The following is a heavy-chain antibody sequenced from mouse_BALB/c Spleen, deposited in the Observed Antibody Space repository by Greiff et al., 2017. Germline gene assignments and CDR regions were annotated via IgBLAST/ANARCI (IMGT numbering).Heavy chain of an antibody. D-gene: IGHD1-2*01. CDR2: ISSGGSYT. CDR1: GFTFSSYT. CDR3: TFTTATRYYAMDY. J-gene: IGHJ4*01. V-gene: IGHV5-6-4*01. Sequence: EVMLVESGGGLVKPGGSLKLSCAASGFTFSSYTMSWVRQTPEKRLEWVATISSGGSYTYYPDSVKGRFTISRDNAKNTLYLQMSSLKSEDTAMYYCTFTTATRYYAMDYWGQGTSVTVSS.